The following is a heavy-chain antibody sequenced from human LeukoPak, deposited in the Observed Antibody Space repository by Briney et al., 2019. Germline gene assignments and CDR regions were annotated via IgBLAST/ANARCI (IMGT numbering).Heavy chain of an antibody. CDR2: IRHDGSYQ. V-gene: IGHV3-30*02. J-gene: IGHJ3*02. CDR3: AKEEGDAFDI. Sequence: GGSLRLSCAASRFTFSSYGMHWVRQTPGKGLEWVAFIRHDGSYQQYADSVKGRFTVSRDNSKDTVYPQMNSLRTEDTAVYYCAKEEGDAFDIWGQGTMVTVSS. CDR1: RFTFSSYG.